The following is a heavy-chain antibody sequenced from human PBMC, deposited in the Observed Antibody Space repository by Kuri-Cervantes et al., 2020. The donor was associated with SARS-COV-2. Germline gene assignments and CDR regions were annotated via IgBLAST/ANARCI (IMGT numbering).Heavy chain of an antibody. V-gene: IGHV3-11*04. J-gene: IGHJ2*01. CDR1: GFTFSNAW. Sequence: GGSLRLSCAASGFTFSNAWMSWVRQAPGKGLEWVSYISSSGSAIYYADSVKGRFTISRDNAKNSLYLQMNSLRDEDTAVYYCARESRDAYNLGSFDLWGRGTLVTVSS. CDR2: ISSSGSAI. D-gene: IGHD5-24*01. CDR3: ARESRDAYNLGSFDL.